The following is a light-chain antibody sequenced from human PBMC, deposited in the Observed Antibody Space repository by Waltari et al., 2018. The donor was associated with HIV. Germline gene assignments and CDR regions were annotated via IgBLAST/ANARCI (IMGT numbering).Light chain of an antibody. Sequence: SVLPQPLSTAGHPGQRVTLYCYSICSTNRRTPSNCYQQLPGTAPKLLIYSNNQRPSGVPDRFSGSKSGTSASLAISGLQSEDESDYYCAAWDDSLNGWVFGGGTKLTVL. CDR1: CSTNRRTP. CDR2: SNN. J-gene: IGLJ3*02. V-gene: IGLV1-44*01. CDR3: AAWDDSLNGWV.